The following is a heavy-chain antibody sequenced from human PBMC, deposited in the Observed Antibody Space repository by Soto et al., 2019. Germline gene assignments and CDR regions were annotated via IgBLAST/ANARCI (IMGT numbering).Heavy chain of an antibody. D-gene: IGHD4-4*01. CDR2: IIPIFGTA. V-gene: IGHV1-69*13. J-gene: IGHJ4*02. CDR3: ARSPSWETTVTPYYFDY. CDR1: GGTFSSYA. Sequence: SVKVSCKASGGTFSSYAISWVRQAPGQGLEWMGGIIPIFGTANYAQKFQGRVTITADESTSTAYMELSSLRSEDTAVYYCARSPSWETTVTPYYFDYWGQGTLVTVSS.